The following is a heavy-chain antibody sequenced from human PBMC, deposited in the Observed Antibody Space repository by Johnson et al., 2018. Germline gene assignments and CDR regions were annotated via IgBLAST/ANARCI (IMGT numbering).Heavy chain of an antibody. D-gene: IGHD3-22*01. V-gene: IGHV3-33*05. CDR1: GFTFSSYA. CDR3: AKEGHYYDSSGYYYVEYFQH. Sequence: QVELGQGGGGVVEPGRSLRLCCAASGFTFSSYAMHWVRQAPGKGLEWVAVISDDGSNKYYADSVKGRFTISRDNSKNTLYLQMNSLRAEDTAVYYCAKEGHYYDSSGYYYVEYFQHWGQGTLVTVSS. J-gene: IGHJ1*01. CDR2: ISDDGSNK.